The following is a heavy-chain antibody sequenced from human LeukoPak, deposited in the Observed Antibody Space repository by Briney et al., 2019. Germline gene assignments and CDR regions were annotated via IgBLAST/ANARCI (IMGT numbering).Heavy chain of an antibody. CDR2: IWYDGSNK. Sequence: GRSLRLSCAASGFTFSSYGMHWVRQAPGKGLEWVAVIWYDGSNKYYADSVKGRFTISRDNSKNTLYLQMNSLRAEDTAVYYCARESSSSSAGVYWGQGTLVTVSS. V-gene: IGHV3-33*01. CDR3: ARESSSSSAGVY. J-gene: IGHJ4*02. D-gene: IGHD6-6*01. CDR1: GFTFSSYG.